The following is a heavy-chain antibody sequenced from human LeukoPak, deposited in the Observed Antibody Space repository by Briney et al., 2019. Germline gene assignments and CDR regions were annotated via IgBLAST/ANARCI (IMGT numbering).Heavy chain of an antibody. V-gene: IGHV3-9*01. CDR1: GSTFDDYA. CDR3: AGDYYYYGMDV. Sequence: GRSLRLSCAASGSTFDDYAMHWVRQAPGKGLEWVSGISWNSGSIGYADSVKGRFTISRDNAKNSLYLQMNSLRAEDTALYYCAGDYYYYGMDVWGQGTTVTVSS. CDR2: ISWNSGSI. J-gene: IGHJ6*02.